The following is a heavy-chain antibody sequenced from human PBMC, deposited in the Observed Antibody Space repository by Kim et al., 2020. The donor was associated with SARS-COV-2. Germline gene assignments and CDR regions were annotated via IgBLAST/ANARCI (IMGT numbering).Heavy chain of an antibody. CDR3: ARGRAAAQFVDY. Sequence: NNNPSLKGRATISVDTSKNQFSLKLSSVTAADTAVYYCARGRAAAQFVDYWGQGTLVTVSS. D-gene: IGHD6-13*01. V-gene: IGHV4-34*04. J-gene: IGHJ4*02.